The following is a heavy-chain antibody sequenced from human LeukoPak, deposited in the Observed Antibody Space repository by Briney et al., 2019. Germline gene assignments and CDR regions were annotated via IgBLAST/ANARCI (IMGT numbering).Heavy chain of an antibody. J-gene: IGHJ4*02. D-gene: IGHD3-10*01. CDR2: IYPGASDT. V-gene: IGHV5-51*01. Sequence: GESLKISCRGSGYSFTSYWIGWVRQMPGKGLGWLGIIYPGASDTRYSPYLQGEVTISADKSISTHYLQWSSLKASDTAMYYCARIITMVRGVTYYFDYWGQGTLVTVSS. CDR1: GYSFTSYW. CDR3: ARIITMVRGVTYYFDY.